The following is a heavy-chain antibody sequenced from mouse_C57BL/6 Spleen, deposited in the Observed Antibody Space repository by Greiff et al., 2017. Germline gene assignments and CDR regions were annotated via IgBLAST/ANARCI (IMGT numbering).Heavy chain of an antibody. CDR1: GYTFTSYW. J-gene: IGHJ2*01. Sequence: QVQLQQPGAELVMPGASVKLSCKASGYTFTSYWMHWVKQRPGQGLEWIGEIDPSDSYTNYNQKFKGKSTLTVDKSSSTAYMQLSSLTSEDSAVYYCARKEYYGSSYGVCDYWRQGTTLRVSS. CDR3: ARKEYYGSSYGVCDY. V-gene: IGHV1-69*01. CDR2: IDPSDSYT. D-gene: IGHD1-1*01.